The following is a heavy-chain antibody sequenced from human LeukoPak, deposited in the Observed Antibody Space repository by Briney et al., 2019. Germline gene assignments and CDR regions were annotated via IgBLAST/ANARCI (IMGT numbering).Heavy chain of an antibody. CDR2: IWYDGSKE. CDR1: GFTFKNYG. D-gene: IGHD6-19*01. V-gene: IGHV3-33*06. Sequence: PGGSLRLSCAASGFTFKNYGMHWVRQAPGKGLEWVAVIWYDGSKEYYVDSVKGRFTISRDNSKNTLYLQMNSLRAEDTAVYYCAKDKQWQNYYGMDVWGQGTTVTVSS. CDR3: AKDKQWQNYYGMDV. J-gene: IGHJ6*02.